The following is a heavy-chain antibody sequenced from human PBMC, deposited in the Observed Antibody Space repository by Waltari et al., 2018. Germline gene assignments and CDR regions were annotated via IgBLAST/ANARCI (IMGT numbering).Heavy chain of an antibody. V-gene: IGHV1-18*01. J-gene: IGHJ4*02. CDR3: GSYFY. CDR2: ISAYNGNT. D-gene: IGHD1-26*01. Sequence: QVQLVQSGAEVKKPGASVKVSCKASGYTFTSYGISWVRQAPGQGLEWMGWISAYNGNTNYAQKIQGRVTMTTDTSKNQFSLKLSSVTAADTAVYYCGSYFYWGQGTLVTVSS. CDR1: GYTFTSYG.